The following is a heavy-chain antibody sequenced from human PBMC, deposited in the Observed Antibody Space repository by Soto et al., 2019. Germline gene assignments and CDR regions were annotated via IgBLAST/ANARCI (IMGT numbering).Heavy chain of an antibody. J-gene: IGHJ3*02. CDR3: LVTTSAFDI. Sequence: DVQLVESGGDLAQPGGSLRFSCAASGFSLSNFWVNWVRQAPGKGLEWVANIKQGGIEKNYVDSVKGRFTISRDDTKNSLFLQMNNLRAEGTAVYYCLVTTSAFDIWGRGTTVTVSS. V-gene: IGHV3-7*01. CDR1: GFSLSNFW. CDR2: IKQGGIEK. D-gene: IGHD4-17*01.